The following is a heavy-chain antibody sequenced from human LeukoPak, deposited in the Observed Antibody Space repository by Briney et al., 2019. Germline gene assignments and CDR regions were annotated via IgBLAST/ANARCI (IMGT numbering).Heavy chain of an antibody. Sequence: GGSLTLSCAASGFTFSGNWMSWVRQAPGKGLEWVASIKPDGSKKLYVDSVKGRLTISRDNTKSSLYLQMNSLGAEDTAMYYCAKLLGTATTYDSWGQGTRVTVSS. CDR2: IKPDGSKK. D-gene: IGHD5-24*01. J-gene: IGHJ4*02. CDR3: AKLLGTATTYDS. CDR1: GFTFSGNW. V-gene: IGHV3-7*01.